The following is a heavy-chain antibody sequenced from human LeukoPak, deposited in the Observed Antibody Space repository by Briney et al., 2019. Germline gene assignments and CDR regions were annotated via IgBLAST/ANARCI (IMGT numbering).Heavy chain of an antibody. CDR2: IYYNGFA. J-gene: IGHJ5*02. Sequence: PSETLSLTCTVSGDSIISSSHYWGWIRQPPGKGLEWIGDIYYNGFAFYNPSLKSRVTISIDTSMNQFSLRLSSVTAADTAVYYCARINPQGPWGQGTLVTVSS. CDR3: ARINPQGP. CDR1: GDSIISSSHY. V-gene: IGHV4-39*07.